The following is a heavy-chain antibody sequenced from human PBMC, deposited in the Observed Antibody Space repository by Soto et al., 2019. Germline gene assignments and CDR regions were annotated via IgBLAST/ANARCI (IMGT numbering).Heavy chain of an antibody. CDR1: GGSISSYY. Sequence: QVQLQESGPGLVKPSETLSLTCTVSGGSISSYYWSWIRQPPGKGLEWIGYIYYSGSTTYNPSLKSRVTISVDTSKTQFSLKLSSGTAADTAVYYCARVWVGAFDIWGQGTMVTVAS. J-gene: IGHJ3*02. D-gene: IGHD1-26*01. CDR3: ARVWVGAFDI. V-gene: IGHV4-59*01. CDR2: IYYSGST.